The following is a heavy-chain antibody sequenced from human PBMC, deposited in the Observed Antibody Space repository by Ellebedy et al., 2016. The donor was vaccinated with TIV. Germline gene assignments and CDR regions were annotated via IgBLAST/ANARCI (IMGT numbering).Heavy chain of an antibody. V-gene: IGHV4-34*01. CDR2: INHSGST. J-gene: IGHJ6*03. CDR3: GRSTYYYMDV. CDR1: GGSFSGYY. Sequence: SETLSLXXAVYGGSFSGYYWGWIRQPPGKGLEWIGEINHSGSTNYNPSLKSRVTISVDTSKNQFSLKLSSVTAADTAVYYCGRSTYYYMDVWGKGTTVTVSS.